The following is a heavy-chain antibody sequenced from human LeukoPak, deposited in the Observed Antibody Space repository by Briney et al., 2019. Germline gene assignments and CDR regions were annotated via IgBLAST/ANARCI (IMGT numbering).Heavy chain of an antibody. Sequence: PSETLSLTCPVSGGSLSSSRYYWGWLRQPPGKGVEWGGSIDYSGSTYYNPSLKSRVTISVDTSKNQFSLKLSSVTAADTAVYYCARRPVAIVVVVAATRNPSYYFDYWGQGTLVTVSS. CDR3: ARRPVAIVVVVAATRNPSYYFDY. J-gene: IGHJ4*02. CDR1: GGSLSSSRYY. V-gene: IGHV4-39*01. CDR2: IDYSGST. D-gene: IGHD2-15*01.